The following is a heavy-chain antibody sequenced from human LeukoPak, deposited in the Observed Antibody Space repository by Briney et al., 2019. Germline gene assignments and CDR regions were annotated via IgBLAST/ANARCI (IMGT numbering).Heavy chain of an antibody. V-gene: IGHV4-34*01. J-gene: IGHJ4*02. D-gene: IGHD5-24*01. CDR3: ARGEEMATAVDY. CDR1: GGSFSGHY. CDR2: INHSGST. Sequence: SETLSLTCAVYGGSFSGHYWSWIHQPPGKGLEWIGEINHSGSTNYNPSLKSRVTISVDTSKNQFSLKLSSVTAADTAVYYCARGEEMATAVDYWGQGTLVTVSS.